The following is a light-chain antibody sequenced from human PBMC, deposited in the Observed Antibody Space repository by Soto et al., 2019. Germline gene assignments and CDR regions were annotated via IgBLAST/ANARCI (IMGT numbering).Light chain of an antibody. CDR2: GAS. Sequence: EVVLTQSPATLSVSPGERATLSCRASQRVSSSYFAWYQQKPGQPPRLLIYGASNRATGIPDRFSGSGSGTDFTLTISRLEPEDFAVYYCQQYGSSGTFGQGTKVDIK. CDR1: QRVSSSY. CDR3: QQYGSSGT. V-gene: IGKV3-20*01. J-gene: IGKJ1*01.